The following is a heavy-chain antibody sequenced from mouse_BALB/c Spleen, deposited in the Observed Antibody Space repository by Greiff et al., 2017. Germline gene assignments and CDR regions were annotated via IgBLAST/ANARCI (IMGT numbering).Heavy chain of an antibody. J-gene: IGHJ4*01. CDR3: ARIPYGDYAMDY. CDR2: ISSGSSTI. V-gene: IGHV5-17*02. D-gene: IGHD1-1*02. CDR1: GFTFSSFG. Sequence: EVMLVESGGGLVQPGGSRKLSCAASGFTFSSFGMHWVRQAPEKGLEWVAYISSGSSTIYYADTVKGRFTISRDNPKNTLFLQMTSLRSEDTAMYYCARIPYGDYAMDYWGQGTSVTVSS.